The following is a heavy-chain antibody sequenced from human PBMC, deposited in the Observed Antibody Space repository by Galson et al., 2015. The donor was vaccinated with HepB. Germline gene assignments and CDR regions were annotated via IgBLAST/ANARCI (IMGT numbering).Heavy chain of an antibody. D-gene: IGHD4-17*01. CDR2: IYWDDDK. V-gene: IGHV2-5*02. J-gene: IGHJ3*02. Sequence: PALVKPTQTLTLTCACSGFSLNTDGVAVGWVRQPPEKALEWLALIYWDDDKRYSPALEGRLIITKDTSKKQVVLTMTDIHPVDAATYYCVLHDYDTSADIWGQGTKVTVSS. CDR3: VLHDYDTSADI. CDR1: GFSLNTDGVA.